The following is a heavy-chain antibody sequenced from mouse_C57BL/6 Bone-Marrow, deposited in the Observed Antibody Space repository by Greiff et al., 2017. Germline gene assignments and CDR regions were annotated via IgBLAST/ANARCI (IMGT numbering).Heavy chain of an antibody. V-gene: IGHV1-55*01. CDR2: IYPGSGST. D-gene: IGHD2-5*01. CDR3: ARPYYSNYWYFDV. Sequence: VQLQQPGAELVKPGASVKMSCKASGYTFTSYWITWVKQRPGQGLEWIGDIYPGSGSTNYNEKFKSKATLTVDTTASTAYMQLSSLTSEDSAVYYCARPYYSNYWYFDVWGTGTTVTVSS. CDR1: GYTFTSYW. J-gene: IGHJ1*03.